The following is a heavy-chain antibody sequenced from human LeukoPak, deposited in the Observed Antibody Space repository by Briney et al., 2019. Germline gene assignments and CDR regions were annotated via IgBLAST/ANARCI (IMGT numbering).Heavy chain of an antibody. J-gene: IGHJ6*02. CDR3: ARHSGWYEKGMDV. D-gene: IGHD6-19*01. CDR2: IYYSGST. V-gene: IGHV4-59*08. Sequence: SETLSLTCTVSGGSISTFYWSWIRQPPGQGLEGIGYIYYSGSTNYNPSLKSRVTISVDTSKNQFPLTLSSVTAADTAVYYCARHSGWYEKGMDVWGQGTTVTVSS. CDR1: GGSISTFY.